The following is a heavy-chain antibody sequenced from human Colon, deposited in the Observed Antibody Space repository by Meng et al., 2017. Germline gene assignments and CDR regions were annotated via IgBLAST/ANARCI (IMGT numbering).Heavy chain of an antibody. CDR1: GYTFGAHS. J-gene: IGHJ4*02. Sequence: QIHLIQSGAAVKKPGASVTPSCQTSGYTFGAHSMHWVRQAPGQGLEWVGRINPISDDTKYAQKFQGRVTMTRDTSISTAYLEVRSLTSDDTAVYYCAKDQTTGSYLSAYWGQGTLVTVSS. D-gene: IGHD3-10*01. CDR2: INPISDDT. V-gene: IGHV1-2*06. CDR3: AKDQTTGSYLSAY.